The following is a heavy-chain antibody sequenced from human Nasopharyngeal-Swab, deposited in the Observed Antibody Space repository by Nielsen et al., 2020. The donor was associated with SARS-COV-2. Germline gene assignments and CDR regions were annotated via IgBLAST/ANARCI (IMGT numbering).Heavy chain of an antibody. CDR2: IYYSGST. Sequence: SETLSLTCTVSGGSISSYYWSWIRQPPGKGLEWIGYIYYSGSTNYNPSLKSRVTISVDTSKNQFSLKLSSVTAADTAVYYCAREGNWNSRWFDPWGQGTLVTVSS. V-gene: IGHV4-59*01. CDR3: AREGNWNSRWFDP. D-gene: IGHD1-20*01. CDR1: GGSISSYY. J-gene: IGHJ5*02.